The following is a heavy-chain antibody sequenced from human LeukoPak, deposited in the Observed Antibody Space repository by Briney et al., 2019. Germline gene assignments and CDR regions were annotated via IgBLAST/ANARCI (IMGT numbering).Heavy chain of an antibody. CDR1: GFTVSSNY. J-gene: IGHJ4*02. CDR3: ARVSGFSGLAFDY. V-gene: IGHV3-21*01. CDR2: ISRNSSYI. Sequence: GGSLRLSCAASGFTVSSNYMSWVRQAPGKGLEWVSSISRNSSYIYIADSVKGRFTISRDNAKNSLYLQMNSLRAGDTAVYYCARVSGFSGLAFDYWGQGTLVTVSS. D-gene: IGHD3-22*01.